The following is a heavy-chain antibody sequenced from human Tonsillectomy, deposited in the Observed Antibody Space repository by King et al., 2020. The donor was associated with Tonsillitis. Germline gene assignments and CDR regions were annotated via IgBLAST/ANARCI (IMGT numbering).Heavy chain of an antibody. CDR2: IYYSGST. Sequence: HVQLQESGPGLVKPSETLSLTCTVSGGSISSYYWSWIRQPPGKGLEWIGYIYYSGSTNYNPSLKSRVTISVDTSKNQFSLKLSSVTAAATAVYYCAGGWYSSYYFDYWGQGTLVTVSS. CDR1: GGSISSYY. CDR3: AGGWYSSYYFDY. D-gene: IGHD6-19*01. V-gene: IGHV4-59*12. J-gene: IGHJ4*02.